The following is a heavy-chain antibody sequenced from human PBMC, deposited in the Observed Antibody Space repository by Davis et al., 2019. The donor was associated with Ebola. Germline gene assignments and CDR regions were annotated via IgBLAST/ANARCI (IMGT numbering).Heavy chain of an antibody. Sequence: ASVKVSCKASGGTFSSYAISWVRQAPGQGLEWMGWINPNSGGTNYAQKFQGRVTMTRDTSISTAYMELSRLRSDDTAVYYCARGEIGGSTGEAAFDIWGQGTMVTVSS. D-gene: IGHD1-26*01. J-gene: IGHJ3*02. CDR3: ARGEIGGSTGEAAFDI. CDR2: INPNSGGT. CDR1: GGTFSSYA. V-gene: IGHV1-2*02.